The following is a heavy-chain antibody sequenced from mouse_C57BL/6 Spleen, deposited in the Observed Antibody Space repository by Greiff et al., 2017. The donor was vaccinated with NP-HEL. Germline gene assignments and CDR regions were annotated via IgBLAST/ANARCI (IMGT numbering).Heavy chain of an antibody. CDR1: GYTFTSYW. V-gene: IGHV1-53*01. CDR3: ARSLITTVVEFDY. Sequence: QVHVKQPGTELVKPGASVKLSCKASGYTFTSYWMHWVKQRPGQGLEWIGNINPSNGGTNYNEKFKSKATLTVDKYSSTAYMQLSSLTSEDSAVYYCARSLITTVVEFDYWGQGTTLTVSS. J-gene: IGHJ2*01. CDR2: INPSNGGT. D-gene: IGHD1-1*01.